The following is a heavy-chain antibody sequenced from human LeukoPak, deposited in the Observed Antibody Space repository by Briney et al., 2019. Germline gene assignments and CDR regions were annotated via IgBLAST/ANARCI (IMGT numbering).Heavy chain of an antibody. CDR3: VRGPDHAKVGY. V-gene: IGHV4-34*01. CDR2: INHSGIS. D-gene: IGHD1-14*01. CDR1: GGSFSHSY. J-gene: IGHJ4*02. Sequence: PSDTLSLTCGVYGGSFSHSYWNWFRQPPGKGLEWIGEINHSGISSYKPSLRRRVTMSQDTSKDHFSLKLASVTAADTAAYYCVRGPDHAKVGYWGQGTPVTVSS.